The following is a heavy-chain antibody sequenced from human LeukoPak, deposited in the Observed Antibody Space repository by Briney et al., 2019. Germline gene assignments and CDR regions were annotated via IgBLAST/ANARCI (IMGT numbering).Heavy chain of an antibody. Sequence: GASLRLSCAASGFTVNSNLMSWVRQVPGKGLEWVSVLYTGGTTFYADSVRGRFTISRDDSKNTLYLQMNSLRADDTAMYYCVRSSAPVAGIFDSWGQGTLVTVSS. D-gene: IGHD6-19*01. CDR2: LYTGGTT. J-gene: IGHJ4*02. V-gene: IGHV3-53*01. CDR3: VRSSAPVAGIFDS. CDR1: GFTVNSNL.